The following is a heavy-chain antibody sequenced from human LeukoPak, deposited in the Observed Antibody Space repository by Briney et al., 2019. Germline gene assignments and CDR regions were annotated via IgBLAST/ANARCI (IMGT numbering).Heavy chain of an antibody. CDR3: ARPYSSNVYYSYYMHV. Sequence: GGSLRLSCAASGFTFSSYGMNWVRQAPGKGLEWVAFIRYDGRNKYYADSVKGRFTISRDNSKNTLYLQMNSLRAEDTAVYYCARPYSSNVYYSYYMHVWGKGTTVTISS. D-gene: IGHD6-13*01. CDR1: GFTFSSYG. V-gene: IGHV3-30*02. J-gene: IGHJ6*03. CDR2: IRYDGRNK.